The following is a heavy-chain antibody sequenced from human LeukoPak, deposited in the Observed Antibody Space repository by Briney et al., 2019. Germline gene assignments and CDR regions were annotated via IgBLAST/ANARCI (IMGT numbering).Heavy chain of an antibody. J-gene: IGHJ6*04. CDR3: ASYYGSGSYHRDYYYGMDV. CDR1: GGTFSSYA. V-gene: IGHV1-69*13. CDR2: IIPTFGTA. D-gene: IGHD3-10*01. Sequence: GASVKVSCKASGGTFSSYAISWVRQAPGQGREWMGGIIPTFGTANYAQKFQGRVTITADESTSTAYMELSSLRSEDTAVYYCASYYGSGSYHRDYYYGMDVWGKGTTVTVSS.